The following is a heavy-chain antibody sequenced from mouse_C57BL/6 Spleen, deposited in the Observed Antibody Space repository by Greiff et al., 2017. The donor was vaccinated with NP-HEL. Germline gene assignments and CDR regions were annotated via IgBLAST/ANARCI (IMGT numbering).Heavy chain of an antibody. Sequence: QVQLQQSGAELVKPGASVKLSCKASGYTFTEYTIHWVKQRSGQGLEWIGWFYPGSGSIKYNEKFKDKATLTADKSSSTAYMELSSLTSEDSAVYFCARHEEGERGRDWYFEGWGTATTVTAAS. CDR3: ARHEEGERGRDWYFEG. J-gene: IGHJ1*03. CDR2: FYPGSGSI. CDR1: GYTFTEYT. D-gene: IGHD4-1*01. V-gene: IGHV1-62-2*01.